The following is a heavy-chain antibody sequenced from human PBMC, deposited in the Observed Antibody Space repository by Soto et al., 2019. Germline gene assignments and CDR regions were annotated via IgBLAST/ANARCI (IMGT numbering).Heavy chain of an antibody. V-gene: IGHV3-9*01. Sequence: GGSLRLSCAASGFTFDDYAMHWVRQAPGKGLEWVSGISWNSGSIGYADSVKGRFTISRDNAKNSLYLQMNSLRAEDTALYYCAKGLTMVREEIKKLFAVGHDAFDIWGQGTMVTVSS. J-gene: IGHJ3*02. CDR1: GFTFDDYA. D-gene: IGHD3-10*01. CDR3: AKGLTMVREEIKKLFAVGHDAFDI. CDR2: ISWNSGSI.